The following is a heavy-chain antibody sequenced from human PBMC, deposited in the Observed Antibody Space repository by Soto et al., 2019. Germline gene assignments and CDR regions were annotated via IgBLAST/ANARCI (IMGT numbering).Heavy chain of an antibody. V-gene: IGHV4-4*02. CDR3: AREGFDHRPDY. CDR1: GDSISSPNW. Sequence: QVQLEESGPGLVKPSETLSLTCAVSGDSISSPNWWSWYRQPPGKGLEWIGEMFASGSSNYNPSLNGRVTISLDTSKNLFSLKLTSLAAADSAIYYCAREGFDHRPDYWGQGIPVTVSS. J-gene: IGHJ4*02. CDR2: MFASGSS.